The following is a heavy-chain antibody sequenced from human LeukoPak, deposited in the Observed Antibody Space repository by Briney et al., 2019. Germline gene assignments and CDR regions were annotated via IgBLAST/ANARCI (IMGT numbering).Heavy chain of an antibody. CDR2: ISSDGSIT. CDR1: GFTFSTDW. V-gene: IGHV3-74*01. J-gene: IGHJ4*02. D-gene: IGHD2-8*01. Sequence: GGSLRLSCAASGFTFSTDWMHWVRQAPGKGLVWVSRISSDGSITSYADSVKGRFTISRDNAKDTLYLQMNSLGAEDTAVYYCARHPNYYLDYWGQGTLVTVSS. CDR3: ARHPNYYLDY.